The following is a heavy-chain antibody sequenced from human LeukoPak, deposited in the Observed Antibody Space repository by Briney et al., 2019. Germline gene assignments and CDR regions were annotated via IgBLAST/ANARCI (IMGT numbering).Heavy chain of an antibody. V-gene: IGHV1-8*02. CDR3: ASSFPYYDILTGYRTLYYYGMDV. J-gene: IGHJ6*02. D-gene: IGHD3-9*01. Sequence: ASVKVSCKASGGTFSSYAISWVRQATGQGLEWMGWMNPNSGNTGYAQKFQGRVTMTRNTSISTAYMELSSLRSEDTAVYYCASSFPYYDILTGYRTLYYYGMDVWGQGTTVTVSS. CDR1: GGTFSSYA. CDR2: MNPNSGNT.